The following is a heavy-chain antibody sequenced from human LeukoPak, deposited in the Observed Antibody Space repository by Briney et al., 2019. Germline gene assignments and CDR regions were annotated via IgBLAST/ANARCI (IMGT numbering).Heavy chain of an antibody. CDR3: ARGPPNYDFWSGYYDAFDI. CDR2: ISYDGSNK. V-gene: IGHV3-30-3*01. D-gene: IGHD3-3*01. J-gene: IGHJ3*02. CDR1: GFTFSSYA. Sequence: GGSLRLSCAASGFTFSSYAMLWVRQAPGKGLEWVAVISYDGSNKYYADSVKGRFTISRDNSKNTLYLQMNSLRAEDTAVYYCARGPPNYDFWSGYYDAFDIWGQGTMVTVSS.